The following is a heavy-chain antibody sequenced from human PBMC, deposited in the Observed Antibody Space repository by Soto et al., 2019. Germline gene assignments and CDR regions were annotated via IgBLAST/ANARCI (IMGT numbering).Heavy chain of an antibody. J-gene: IGHJ4*02. CDR3: ARDQPGYSYGYGLGY. CDR1: GFTFSSYS. Sequence: EVQLVESGGGLVKPGGSLRLSCAASGFTFSSYSMNWVRQAPGKGLVWVSSISSSSSYIYYADSVKGQFTISRDNAKNPLSLQKNRLRADDTAVYYCARDQPGYSYGYGLGYWGQGTLVTVSS. CDR2: ISSSSSYI. V-gene: IGHV3-21*04. D-gene: IGHD5-18*01.